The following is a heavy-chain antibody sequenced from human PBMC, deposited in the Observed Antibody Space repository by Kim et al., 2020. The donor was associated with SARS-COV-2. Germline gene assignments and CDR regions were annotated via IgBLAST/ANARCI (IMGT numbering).Heavy chain of an antibody. J-gene: IGHJ4*02. D-gene: IGHD3-10*01. Sequence: GGSLRLSCAASGFTFSSYGMHWVRQAPGKGLEWVAVIWYDGSSKNYADSVKGRFTSSRDNSKNTLYLQMNSLRAEDTAVYYCARGFGAYYFDYWGQGTLVTVSS. V-gene: IGHV3-33*01. CDR2: IWYDGSSK. CDR3: ARGFGAYYFDY. CDR1: GFTFSSYG.